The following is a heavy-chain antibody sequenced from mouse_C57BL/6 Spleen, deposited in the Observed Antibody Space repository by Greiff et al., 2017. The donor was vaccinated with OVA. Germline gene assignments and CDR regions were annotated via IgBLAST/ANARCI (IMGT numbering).Heavy chain of an antibody. D-gene: IGHD1-1*01. Sequence: QVQLQQSGPGLVAPSQSLSITCTVSGFSFTSYAISWVRQPPGKGLEWLGVIWTGGGTNYNSAPKSRLSISKDNSKSQVFLKMNSLQTDDTARYYCARYYYGSSPLYAMDYWGQGTSVTVSS. J-gene: IGHJ4*01. CDR2: IWTGGGT. CDR3: ARYYYGSSPLYAMDY. V-gene: IGHV2-9-1*01. CDR1: GFSFTSYA.